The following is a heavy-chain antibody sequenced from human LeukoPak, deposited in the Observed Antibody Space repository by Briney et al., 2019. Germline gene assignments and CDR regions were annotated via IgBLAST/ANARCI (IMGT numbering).Heavy chain of an antibody. J-gene: IGHJ6*03. CDR1: GGTFSSYA. V-gene: IGHV1-69*06. CDR2: IIPIFGTA. D-gene: IGHD1-26*01. CDR3: ARIVGATTPWGYYYYYMDV. Sequence: ASVKVSCKASGGTFSSYAISWVRQAPGQGLEWMGGIIPIFGTANYAQKFPGRVTITADKSTSTAYMELSSLRSEDTAVYYCARIVGATTPWGYYYYYMDVWGKGTTVTVSS.